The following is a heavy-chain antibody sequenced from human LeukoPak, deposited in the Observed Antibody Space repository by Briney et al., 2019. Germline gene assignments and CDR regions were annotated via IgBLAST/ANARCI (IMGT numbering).Heavy chain of an antibody. J-gene: IGHJ2*01. Sequence: SVKVSCKASGGTFSSYAISGVRQAPGQGLEWMGGIIPIFGTANYAQKFQGRVTITADKSTSTAYMELSSLRSEDTAVYYCARDSGPLYYYDSSGYPFDLWGRGTLVTVSS. CDR2: IIPIFGTA. CDR3: ARDSGPLYYYDSSGYPFDL. D-gene: IGHD3-22*01. CDR1: GGTFSSYA. V-gene: IGHV1-69*06.